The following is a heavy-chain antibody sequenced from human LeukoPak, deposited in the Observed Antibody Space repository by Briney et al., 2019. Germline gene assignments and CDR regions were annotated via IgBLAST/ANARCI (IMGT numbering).Heavy chain of an antibody. CDR1: GFTFSSYE. J-gene: IGHJ4*02. CDR3: ARVGIVTTIGGGLDC. Sequence: GGSLRLSCAASGFTFSSYEMNWVRQAPGKGLEWVANIKEDGSAKYYVDSVKGRFTISRDNAKTSLYLQMNSLRAEDTAVYYCARVGIVTTIGGGLDCWGQGTLVTVSS. D-gene: IGHD5-12*01. CDR2: IKEDGSAK. V-gene: IGHV3-7*01.